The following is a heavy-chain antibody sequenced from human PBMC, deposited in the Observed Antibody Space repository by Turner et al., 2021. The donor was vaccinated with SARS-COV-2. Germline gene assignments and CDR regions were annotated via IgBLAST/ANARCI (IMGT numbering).Heavy chain of an antibody. CDR3: AGEEVVFRASHTLYYYGMDV. Sequence: QLQLQESGPGLVKPSEALSLTCTVSGGSISSSSYYWGWIRPPPGKGLEWIGSIYYSGSTYYNPSLKSRVTISVDTSKNQFSLKLSSVTAADTAVYYCAGEEVVFRASHTLYYYGMDVWGQGTTVTVSS. V-gene: IGHV4-39*01. CDR1: GGSISSSSYY. J-gene: IGHJ6*02. D-gene: IGHD3-22*01. CDR2: IYYSGST.